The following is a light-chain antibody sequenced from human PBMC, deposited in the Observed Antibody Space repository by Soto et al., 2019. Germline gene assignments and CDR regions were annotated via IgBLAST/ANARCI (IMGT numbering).Light chain of an antibody. CDR1: SSDVGGYNS. V-gene: IGLV2-8*01. CDR2: EVS. J-gene: IGLJ2*01. CDR3: SSFAGSISVV. Sequence: QSALTQPPSASGSPGQSVTISCTGTSSDVGGYNSVSWYQQHPGKDPKLIIYEVSKRPSGVPDRFSGSKSGNTASLTVSGIQAEDEADYYCSSFAGSISVVFGGGTQLTVL.